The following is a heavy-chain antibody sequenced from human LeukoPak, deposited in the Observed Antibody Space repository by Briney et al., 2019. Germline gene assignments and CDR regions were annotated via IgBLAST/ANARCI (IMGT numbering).Heavy chain of an antibody. CDR2: IRSKANSYAT. CDR1: GFTFSGSA. D-gene: IGHD2-2*01. CDR3: AKDVWYEGKDIVVGPAELNFDY. J-gene: IGHJ4*02. V-gene: IGHV3-73*01. Sequence: GGSLKLSCAASGFTFSGSALHWVRQVSGKGLEWVGRIRSKANSYATEYVASVKGRFTISRDDSKNMAYLQMKSLRTDDTAVYYCAKDVWYEGKDIVVGPAELNFDYWGQGTLVTVSS.